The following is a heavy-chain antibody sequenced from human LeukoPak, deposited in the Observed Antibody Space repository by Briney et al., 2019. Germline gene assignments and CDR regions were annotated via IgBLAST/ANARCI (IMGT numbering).Heavy chain of an antibody. V-gene: IGHV4-59*01. CDR2: IYYSGST. J-gene: IGHJ4*02. CDR3: ARGARYFDY. CDR1: GGPISSYD. Sequence: PAVTLTLTCTVSGGPISSYDWSWIRKPPGKGREWIGYIYYSGSTNYNPSLKSRVTISVDTSKNQFSLKLNSVTAADTAVYYCARGARYFDYWGQGTLVTVSS.